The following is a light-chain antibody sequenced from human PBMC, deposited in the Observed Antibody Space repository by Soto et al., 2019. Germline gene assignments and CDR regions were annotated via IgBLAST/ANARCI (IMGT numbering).Light chain of an antibody. V-gene: IGKV2-24*01. Sequence: DIVMTQTPLSSPVTLGQPASISCRSSQSLVHGDGNTYLTWLQQRPGQPPRLLIYKISNRFPGVPDRFSGSGSGTDFTLKISRVEAEDVGVYYCMQALQTPYTFGQGTKLEIK. CDR3: MQALQTPYT. J-gene: IGKJ2*01. CDR2: KIS. CDR1: QSLVHGDGNTY.